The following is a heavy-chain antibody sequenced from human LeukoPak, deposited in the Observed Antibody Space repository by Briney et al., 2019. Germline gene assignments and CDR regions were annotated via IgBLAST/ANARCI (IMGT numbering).Heavy chain of an antibody. CDR1: GYTLTELC. CDR2: LDPEDGET. V-gene: IGHV1-24*01. Sequence: GASVKVSCKVSGYTLTELCMHWVRQAPGKGLEGMGGLDPEDGETFYAQKFQGRVTMTEDTSTDTAYMELSSLRSEDTAVYYCATDPVGGGGSYYDYWGQGTLVTVSS. CDR3: ATDPVGGGGSYYDY. D-gene: IGHD1-26*01. J-gene: IGHJ4*02.